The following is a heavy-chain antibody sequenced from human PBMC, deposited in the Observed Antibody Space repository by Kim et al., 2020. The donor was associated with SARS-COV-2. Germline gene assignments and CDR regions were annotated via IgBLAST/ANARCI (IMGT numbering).Heavy chain of an antibody. Sequence: ASVKVSCKASGYTFTGYYMHWVRQAPGQGLEWMGWINPNSGGTNYAQKFQGWVTMTRDTSISTAYMELSRLRSDDTAVYYCARDREGSLHSPHYGMDVWGQGTTVTVSS. V-gene: IGHV1-2*04. CDR1: GYTFTGYY. J-gene: IGHJ6*02. D-gene: IGHD6-13*01. CDR2: INPNSGGT. CDR3: ARDREGSLHSPHYGMDV.